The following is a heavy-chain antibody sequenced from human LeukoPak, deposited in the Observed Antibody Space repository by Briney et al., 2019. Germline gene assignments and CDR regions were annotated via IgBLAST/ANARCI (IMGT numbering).Heavy chain of an antibody. CDR1: GFTFSSYG. J-gene: IGHJ4*02. CDR3: ARDLLNDGAFDY. D-gene: IGHD1-1*01. V-gene: IGHV3-33*01. Sequence: PGRSLRLSCAASGFTFSSYGMHWVRQAPGKGLEWVAVIWYDGSNKYYADSVKGRFTISRDNAKNSLYLQMNSLRAEDTAVYYCARDLLNDGAFDYWGQGTLVTVSS. CDR2: IWYDGSNK.